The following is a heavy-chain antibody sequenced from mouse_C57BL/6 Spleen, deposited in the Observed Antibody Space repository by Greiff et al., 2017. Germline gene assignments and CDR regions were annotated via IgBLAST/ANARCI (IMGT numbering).Heavy chain of an antibody. V-gene: IGHV3-6*01. J-gene: IGHJ3*01. CDR3: ERGGRDFTDYDRFAY. Sequence: EVQLQESGPGLVKPSQSLSLTCSVTGYSITSGYYWNWIRQFPGNKLEWMVSTSYDGSNNYNPSLKNRISITRDTSKNQFFLKLNSVTTQDTATYYCERGGRDFTDYDRFAYWGQGTLVTVSA. CDR1: GYSITSGYY. D-gene: IGHD2-4*01. CDR2: TSYDGSN.